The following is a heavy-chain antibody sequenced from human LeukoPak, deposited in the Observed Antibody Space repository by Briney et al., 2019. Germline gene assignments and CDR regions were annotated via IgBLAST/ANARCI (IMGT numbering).Heavy chain of an antibody. Sequence: SQTLSLTCTVSGGSISSGGYYWSWIRQHPGKGLEWIGYIYYSGSTYYNPSLKSRVTISVDTSKNQLSLKLSSVTAADTAVYYCARDYYYDSHTRAFDIWGQGTMVTVSS. J-gene: IGHJ3*02. CDR2: IYYSGST. D-gene: IGHD3-22*01. CDR3: ARDYYYDSHTRAFDI. CDR1: GGSISSGGYY. V-gene: IGHV4-31*03.